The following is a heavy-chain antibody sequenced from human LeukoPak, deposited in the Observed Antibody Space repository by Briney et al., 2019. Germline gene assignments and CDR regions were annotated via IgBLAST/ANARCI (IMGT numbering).Heavy chain of an antibody. V-gene: IGHV1-69*04. D-gene: IGHD3-22*01. J-gene: IGHJ3*02. CDR1: GGTFSSYA. CDR2: IIPILGIA. CDR3: ARVDDPYYDGPLLAFDI. Sequence: SVKVSCKASGGTFSSYAISWVRQAPGQGLEWMGRIIPILGIANYAQKFQGRVTSPADKSTSTAYMELRSLRSEDTAVYYCARVDDPYYDGPLLAFDIWGQGTMVVLSS.